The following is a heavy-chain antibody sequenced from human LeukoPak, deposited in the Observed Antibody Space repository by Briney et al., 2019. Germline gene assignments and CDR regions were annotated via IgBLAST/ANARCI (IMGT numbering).Heavy chain of an antibody. D-gene: IGHD5-12*01. CDR2: IKQDGSEK. CDR1: GFTFSRFW. V-gene: IGHV3-7*04. Sequence: GGSLRLSCAASGFTFSRFWMSWVRQAPGKGLEWVANIKQDGSEKYYVDSVKGQFTISRDNAKNSLYLQMNSLRAEDTAVFYCARDGTYTDYDPDFDIWGQGTLVTVSS. J-gene: IGHJ4*02. CDR3: ARDGTYTDYDPDFDI.